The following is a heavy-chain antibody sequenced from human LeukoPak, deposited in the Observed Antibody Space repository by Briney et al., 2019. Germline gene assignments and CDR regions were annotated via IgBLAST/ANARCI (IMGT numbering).Heavy chain of an antibody. V-gene: IGHV4-59*01. CDR2: IYYSGST. D-gene: IGHD7-27*01. CDR1: GGSISSYY. Sequence: PSETLSLTCTVSGGSISSYYWSWIRQPPGKGLEWIGFIYYSGSTHYNPSLKSRVTISVDTSKNQFSLKLSSVTAADTAVYYCATPGKTWGPFDYWGQGILVTVSS. CDR3: ATPGKTWGPFDY. J-gene: IGHJ4*02.